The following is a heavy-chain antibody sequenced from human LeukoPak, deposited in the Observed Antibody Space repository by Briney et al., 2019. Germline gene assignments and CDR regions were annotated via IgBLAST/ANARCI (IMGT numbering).Heavy chain of an antibody. CDR2: IYHSGST. CDR3: ARGIGTSYDSSRDAFDI. D-gene: IGHD3-22*01. J-gene: IGHJ3*02. CDR1: GYSISSGYY. V-gene: IGHV4-38-2*01. Sequence: SETLSLTCAVSGYSISSGYYWGRIRQPPGKGLEWIGSIYHSGSTYYNPSLKSRVTTSVDTSKNQFSLKLSSVTAADTAVYYCARGIGTSYDSSRDAFDIWGQGTMVTVSS.